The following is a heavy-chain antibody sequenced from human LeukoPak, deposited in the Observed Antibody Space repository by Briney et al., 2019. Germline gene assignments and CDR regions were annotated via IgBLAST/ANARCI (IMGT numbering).Heavy chain of an antibody. CDR2: ISYDGSNK. V-gene: IGHV3-30*03. CDR3: AGYYDILTGYDY. Sequence: PGGSLRLSCAASGFTFSSYGMHWVRQAPGKGLEWVAVISYDGSNKYYADSVKGRFTISRDNSKNTLYLQMNSLRAEDTAVYYCAGYYDILTGYDYWGQGTLVTVSS. J-gene: IGHJ4*02. D-gene: IGHD3-9*01. CDR1: GFTFSSYG.